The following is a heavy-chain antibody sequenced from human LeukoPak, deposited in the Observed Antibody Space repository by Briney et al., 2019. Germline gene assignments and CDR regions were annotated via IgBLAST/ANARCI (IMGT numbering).Heavy chain of an antibody. D-gene: IGHD1-26*01. Sequence: GGSLRLSCAASAFSFSNYAMHWVRQAPGKGLEWVSIIYSGGSTFYADSVKGRFTISRDNSKNTLYLQMNSLRAEDTAVYYCARGGSYLSAFDIWGQGTMTVSS. CDR2: IYSGGST. J-gene: IGHJ3*02. CDR1: AFSFSNYA. V-gene: IGHV3-53*01. CDR3: ARGGSYLSAFDI.